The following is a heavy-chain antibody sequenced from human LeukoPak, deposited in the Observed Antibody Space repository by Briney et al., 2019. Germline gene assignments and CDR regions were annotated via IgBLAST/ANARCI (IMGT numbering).Heavy chain of an antibody. V-gene: IGHV4-38-2*01. Sequence: SETLSLTCAVSGYSISSGYYWGWIRQPPGKGLEWIGSIYHSGSTYYNPSLKSRVTISVDTSKNQFSLKLSSVTAADTAVYYCARGLWFGESVGAFDIWGQGTTVTVSS. J-gene: IGHJ3*02. CDR3: ARGLWFGESVGAFDI. CDR1: GYSISSGYY. D-gene: IGHD3-10*01. CDR2: IYHSGST.